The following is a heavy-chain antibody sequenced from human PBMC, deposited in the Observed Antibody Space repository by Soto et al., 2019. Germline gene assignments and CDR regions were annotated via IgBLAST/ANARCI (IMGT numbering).Heavy chain of an antibody. CDR3: ARDCGGDY. CDR2: ISGNNVYL. CDR1: GFNFSTYT. D-gene: IGHD2-21*01. Sequence: PGGSLRLSCAASGFNFSTYTMNWVRQAPGKGLEWVSSISGNNVYLYYADSVKGRFTISRDNAKNSLYLQMNSLRAEDTAVYYCARDCGGDYWGQGTLVTVSS. J-gene: IGHJ4*02. V-gene: IGHV3-21*01.